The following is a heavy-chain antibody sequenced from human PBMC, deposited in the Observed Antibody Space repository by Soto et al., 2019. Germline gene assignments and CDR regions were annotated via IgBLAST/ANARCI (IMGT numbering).Heavy chain of an antibody. CDR2: ISWNSGSI. Sequence: EVQLVESGGGLVQPGRSLRLSCAASGFTFDDYAMHWVRQAPGKGLEWVSGISWNSGSIGYAVSVKGRFTISRDNAKNSLYLQMNSLRAEDTALYYCAKVDYDYVWGSSTFDYWGQGTLVTVSS. D-gene: IGHD3-16*01. J-gene: IGHJ4*02. V-gene: IGHV3-9*01. CDR1: GFTFDDYA. CDR3: AKVDYDYVWGSSTFDY.